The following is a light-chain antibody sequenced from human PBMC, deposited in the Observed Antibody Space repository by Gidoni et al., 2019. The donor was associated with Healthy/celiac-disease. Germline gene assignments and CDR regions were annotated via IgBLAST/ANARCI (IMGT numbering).Light chain of an antibody. J-gene: IGKJ1*01. CDR1: QGISSY. Sequence: AIRMTQPPSAFSASTGARVTITCRASQGISSYLAWYQQKPGRAPKLLIYAASTLQSGVPSRFSGSGSGTDFTLTISCLQSEDFATYYCQQYYSYPWTFGQGTKVEIK. CDR2: AAS. CDR3: QQYYSYPWT. V-gene: IGKV1-8*01.